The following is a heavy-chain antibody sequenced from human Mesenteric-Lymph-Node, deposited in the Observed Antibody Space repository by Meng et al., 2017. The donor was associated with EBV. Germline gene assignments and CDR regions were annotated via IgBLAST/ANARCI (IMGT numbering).Heavy chain of an antibody. CDR3: ARGPVVVVEAFDI. J-gene: IGHJ3*02. V-gene: IGHV4-30-4*01. Sequence: QLQSQESVPGLVKPSQTLSLTCAVSGYSITSGGYCWSWIRQAPGKGLEWIGYIYYSGSTYYNPSLKSRITMSVDTSKNQFSLELSSVTAADTAVYYCARGPVVVVEAFDIWGQGTVVTVSS. CDR1: GYSITSGGYC. D-gene: IGHD2-15*01. CDR2: IYYSGST.